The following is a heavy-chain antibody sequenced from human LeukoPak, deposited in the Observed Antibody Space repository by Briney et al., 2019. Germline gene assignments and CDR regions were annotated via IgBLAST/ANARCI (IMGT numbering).Heavy chain of an antibody. CDR2: IYYSGST. V-gene: IGHV4-39*07. CDR1: GGSISSSSYY. D-gene: IGHD5-18*01. CDR3: ARAMWSYSYGLEIDY. Sequence: PSETLSLTCTDSGGSISSSSYYWGWIRQPPGKGLEWIGSIYYSGSTYYNPSLKSRVTISVDTSKNQFSLKLSSVTAADTAVYYCARAMWSYSYGLEIDYWGQGTLVTVSS. J-gene: IGHJ4*02.